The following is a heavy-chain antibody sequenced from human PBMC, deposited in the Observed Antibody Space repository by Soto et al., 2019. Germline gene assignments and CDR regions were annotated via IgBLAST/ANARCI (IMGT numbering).Heavy chain of an antibody. V-gene: IGHV1-18*01. CDR3: VRVRRGQMDY. CDR2: INVFNGDP. D-gene: IGHD3-10*01. Sequence: AASVKVSCKASGYLFTDYGIAWVRQAPGQGLEWMGWINVFNGDPRYAPNLQGRVTMTKDTSTNTASMELRSLRSDDTAVYFCVRVRRGQMDYWGQGSLVTVSS. CDR1: GYLFTDYG. J-gene: IGHJ4*02.